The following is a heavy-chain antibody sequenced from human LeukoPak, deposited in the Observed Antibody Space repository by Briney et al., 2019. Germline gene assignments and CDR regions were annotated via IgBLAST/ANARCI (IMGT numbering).Heavy chain of an antibody. CDR3: ARGGFSYGRQYDYYFYGMDV. V-gene: IGHV3-23*01. CDR2: ISGSGGST. D-gene: IGHD5-18*01. J-gene: IGHJ6*02. CDR1: GFTLSSYA. Sequence: GGSLRLSCAASGFTLSSYAMSWVRQAPGKGLEWVSGISGSGGSTYHADSVKGRFTISRDNSKNTLYLQMNSLRAEDTAVYYCARGGFSYGRQYDYYFYGMDVWGQGTTVTVSS.